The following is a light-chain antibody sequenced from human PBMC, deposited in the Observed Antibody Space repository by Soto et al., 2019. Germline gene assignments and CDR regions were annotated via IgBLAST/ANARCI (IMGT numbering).Light chain of an antibody. CDR3: SSYTSSSTLV. Sequence: QSALTQPASVSGSPGQSITISCTGTSSDVGGYNYVSWYQQHPGKAPKLMIYDVNNRPSGVSNRFSGSKSGNTASLTISGLQTEDEADYYCSSYTSSSTLVFGTGTKLTLL. CDR1: SSDVGGYNY. V-gene: IGLV2-14*03. J-gene: IGLJ1*01. CDR2: DVN.